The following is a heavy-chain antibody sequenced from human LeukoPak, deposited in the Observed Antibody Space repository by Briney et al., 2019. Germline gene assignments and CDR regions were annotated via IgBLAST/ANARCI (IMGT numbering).Heavy chain of an antibody. CDR3: ARGRGYYDILTGYYSPKLFDY. CDR1: GGSISGSSYY. V-gene: IGHV4-39*07. D-gene: IGHD3-9*01. J-gene: IGHJ4*02. Sequence: PSETLSLTCTVSGGSISGSSYYWGWIRQAPGKGLEWIGSIYYSGITHYNPSLKSRVTISVDMSTNQFSLRLSSVTAADTAVYYCARGRGYYDILTGYYSPKLFDYWGQGTLVTVSS. CDR2: IYYSGIT.